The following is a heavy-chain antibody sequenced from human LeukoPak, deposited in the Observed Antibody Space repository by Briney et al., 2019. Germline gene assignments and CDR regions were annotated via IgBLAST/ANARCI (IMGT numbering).Heavy chain of an antibody. D-gene: IGHD1-26*01. Sequence: ASVKVSCKASGFTFTGYYTHWMRQAPGQGLEWMGWMNPNSGDTLYAPKFQGRVTMTRDTSLSTAYMELHRLTSDDSAIYYCARWDSDYYYHYSLDVWGQGTAVTVSS. CDR1: GFTFTGYY. CDR3: ARWDSDYYYHYSLDV. J-gene: IGHJ6*02. CDR2: MNPNSGDT. V-gene: IGHV1-2*02.